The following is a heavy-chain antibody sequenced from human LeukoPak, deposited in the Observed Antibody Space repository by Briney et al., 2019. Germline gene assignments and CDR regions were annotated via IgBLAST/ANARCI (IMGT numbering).Heavy chain of an antibody. Sequence: SVKVSCKASGDTFTSYGITWVRQAPGQGLEWMGKIIPISGTTNYAQKFQGRVTFTADESTSTAYMELSSLRSEDTALYYCARKLRLGGNWFDPWGQGTLVTVSS. J-gene: IGHJ5*02. CDR1: GDTFTSYG. V-gene: IGHV1-69*13. D-gene: IGHD1-26*01. CDR3: ARKLRLGGNWFDP. CDR2: IIPISGTT.